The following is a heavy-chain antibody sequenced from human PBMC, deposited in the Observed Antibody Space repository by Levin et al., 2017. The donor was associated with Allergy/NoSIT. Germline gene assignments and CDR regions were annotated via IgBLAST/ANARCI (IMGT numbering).Heavy chain of an antibody. CDR3: ARFMTISEARGMDV. D-gene: IGHD3-3*01. J-gene: IGHJ6*02. CDR1: GFTFSDYY. Sequence: GGSLRLSCAASGFTFSDYYMSWIRQAPGEGLEWVSYISNSGSIIYYADSVKGRFTISRDNAKKSLFLQLNSLRAEDTAVYYCARFMTISEARGMDVWGQGTTVSVSS. V-gene: IGHV3-11*01. CDR2: ISNSGSII.